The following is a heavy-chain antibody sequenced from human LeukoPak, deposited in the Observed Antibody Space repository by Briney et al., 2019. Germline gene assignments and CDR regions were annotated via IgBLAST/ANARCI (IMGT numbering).Heavy chain of an antibody. CDR2: IIPIFGTA. J-gene: IGHJ4*02. CDR3: ARDFSDSCGWYGRGYYFDY. D-gene: IGHD6-19*01. Sequence: ASVKVSSKASGGTFSSYAIIWVRQAPGQGLEWMGGIIPIFGTANYAQKFQGRVTITADESTSTAYMELSSLRSEDAAVYYCARDFSDSCGWYGRGYYFDYWGQGALVTVSS. CDR1: GGTFSSYA. V-gene: IGHV1-69*01.